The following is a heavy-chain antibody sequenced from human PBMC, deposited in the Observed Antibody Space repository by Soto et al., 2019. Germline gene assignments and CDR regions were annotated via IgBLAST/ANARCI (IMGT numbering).Heavy chain of an antibody. CDR2: THYSGSP. CDR3: ARHDYYHRTFDI. J-gene: IGHJ3*02. Sequence: NPSETLSLTCRVSGGSVGTGAYYWSWIRQPPGKGLEWIGYTHYSGSPNYNPSLQSLQSRVTISVDTSRNQFSLRLTSVTAADTALYYCARHDYYHRTFDIWGQGTLVTVSS. CDR1: GGSVGTGAYY. V-gene: IGHV4-61*08. D-gene: IGHD3-9*01.